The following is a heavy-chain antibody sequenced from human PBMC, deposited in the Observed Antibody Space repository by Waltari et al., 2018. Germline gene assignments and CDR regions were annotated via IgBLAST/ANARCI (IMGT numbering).Heavy chain of an antibody. Sequence: EVQLVESGGGLVKPGRSLRLSCTASGFTFGDYAMSWVRQAPGKGLEWVGFIRSKAYGGTTEYAASVKGRFTISRDDSKSIAYLQMNSLKTEDTAVYYCTRDSTWGYSSSSVGYWGQGTLVTVSS. D-gene: IGHD6-6*01. J-gene: IGHJ4*02. CDR3: TRDSTWGYSSSSVGY. V-gene: IGHV3-49*04. CDR1: GFTFGDYA. CDR2: IRSKAYGGTT.